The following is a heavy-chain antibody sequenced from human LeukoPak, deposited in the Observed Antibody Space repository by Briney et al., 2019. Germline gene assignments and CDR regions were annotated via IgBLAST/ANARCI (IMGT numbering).Heavy chain of an antibody. CDR2: IYYSGST. CDR1: GGSISSGDYY. Sequence: SETLSLTCTVSGGSISSGDYYWSWIRQPPGKGLEWIGYIYYSGSTYYNPSLKSRVTISVDTSKNQFSLKLSSVTAADTAVYYCVRVGGGDLSPDGAFDIWGQGTMVTVSS. CDR3: VRVGGGDLSPDGAFDI. V-gene: IGHV4-30-4*01. J-gene: IGHJ3*02. D-gene: IGHD3-16*02.